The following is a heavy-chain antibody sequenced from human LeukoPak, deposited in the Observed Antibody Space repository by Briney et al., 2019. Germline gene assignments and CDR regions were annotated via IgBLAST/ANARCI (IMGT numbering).Heavy chain of an antibody. CDR1: GFTFSSFW. D-gene: IGHD1-1*01. Sequence: GGSLRLSCVASGFTFSSFWMSWVRQTPGKRLEYVANINPTGSGKFYVDSVRGRFTIYRDNTRDSLYLQMNSLRAEDTAVYYCARDLWAGNDYWGRGTLVTVSS. CDR3: ARDLWAGNDY. V-gene: IGHV3-7*03. CDR2: INPTGSGK. J-gene: IGHJ4*02.